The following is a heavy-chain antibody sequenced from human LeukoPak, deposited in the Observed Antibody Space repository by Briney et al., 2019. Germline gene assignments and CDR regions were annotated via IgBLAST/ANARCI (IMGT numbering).Heavy chain of an antibody. CDR1: GFTFSYFW. J-gene: IGHJ4*02. D-gene: IGHD5-12*01. V-gene: IGHV3-7*05. Sequence: PGGSLRLSCTASGFTFSYFWMSWVRQAPGKGLEWVANINLDGTERHYVDSVKGRFTISRDNARKSLYLQMNSLRDEDTAVYYCARGPEWLPSDYWGQGTLVTVSS. CDR3: ARGPEWLPSDY. CDR2: INLDGTER.